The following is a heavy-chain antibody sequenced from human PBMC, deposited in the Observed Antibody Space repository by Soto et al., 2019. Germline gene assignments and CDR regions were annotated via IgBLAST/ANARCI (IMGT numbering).Heavy chain of an antibody. J-gene: IGHJ6*03. Sequence: GGSLRLSCAASGFTFSSYSMNWVRQAPGKGLEWVSYISSSSTIYYADSVKGRFTISRDNAKNSLYLQMNSLRAEDTAVYYCARALLMDIVVVPPYYMDVWGKGTTVTVSS. V-gene: IGHV3-48*01. CDR1: GFTFSSYS. CDR2: ISSSSTI. D-gene: IGHD2-2*03. CDR3: ARALLMDIVVVPPYYMDV.